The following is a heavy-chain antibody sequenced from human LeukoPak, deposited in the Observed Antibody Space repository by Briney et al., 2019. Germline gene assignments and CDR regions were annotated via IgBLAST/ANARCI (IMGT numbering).Heavy chain of an antibody. Sequence: GGSLRLSCAASGFTVSSNYMSWVRQAPGKGLEWVSIIYSAGTTYYADSVKGRFTISRDNSKNTLYLQMNSLRAEDTAIYYCAKGRDVKEYGDYVGYWGQGTLVTVSS. J-gene: IGHJ4*02. D-gene: IGHD4-17*01. CDR1: GFTVSSNY. CDR2: IYSAGTT. V-gene: IGHV3-53*01. CDR3: AKGRDVKEYGDYVGY.